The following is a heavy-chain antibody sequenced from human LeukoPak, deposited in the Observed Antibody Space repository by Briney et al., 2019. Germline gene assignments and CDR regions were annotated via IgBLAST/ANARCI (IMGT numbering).Heavy chain of an antibody. Sequence: SETLSLTCTVSGGSISSSSYYWGWIRQPPGKGLEWIGSIYYSGSTYYNPSLKSRVTISVDTSKNQFSLKLSSVTAADTAVYYCARGLDSSGWYPPVWVPLLYDAFDIWGQGTMVTVSS. CDR2: IYYSGST. CDR1: GGSISSSSYY. V-gene: IGHV4-39*07. J-gene: IGHJ3*02. CDR3: ARGLDSSGWYPPVWVPLLYDAFDI. D-gene: IGHD6-19*01.